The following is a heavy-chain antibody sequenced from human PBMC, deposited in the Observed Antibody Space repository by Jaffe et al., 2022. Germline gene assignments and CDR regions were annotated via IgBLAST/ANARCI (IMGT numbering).Heavy chain of an antibody. J-gene: IGHJ4*02. Sequence: QVQLVQAGGEVKQPGASVKVSCKASGYTFTSYALHWVRQAPGQRLEWMGWINAGNGNTKYSQKFQGRVTITRDTSASTAYMELSSLRSEDTAVYYCAGDDILTGYLAYWGQGTLVTVSS. V-gene: IGHV1-3*01. CDR3: AGDDILTGYLAY. CDR1: GYTFTSYA. D-gene: IGHD3-9*01. CDR2: INAGNGNT.